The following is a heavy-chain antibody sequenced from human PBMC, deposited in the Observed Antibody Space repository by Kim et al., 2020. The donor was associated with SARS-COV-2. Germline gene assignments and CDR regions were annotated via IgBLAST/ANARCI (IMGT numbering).Heavy chain of an antibody. CDR3: AALSYYGSGSQFDY. D-gene: IGHD3-10*01. CDR1: GGSISSYY. V-gene: IGHV4-59*01. J-gene: IGHJ4*02. Sequence: SETLSLTCTVSGGSISSYYLSWIRQPPGKGLEWIGYIYYSGSTNYNPSLKSRGTISVDTSKNQFSLKLSSVTAADTAVYYCAALSYYGSGSQFDYWGQGT. CDR2: IYYSGST.